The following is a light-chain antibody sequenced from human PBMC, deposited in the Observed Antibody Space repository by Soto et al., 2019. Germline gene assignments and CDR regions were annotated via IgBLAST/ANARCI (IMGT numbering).Light chain of an antibody. CDR1: SSDFGSYNR. CDR3: SSYTGSNNYYV. V-gene: IGLV2-18*02. J-gene: IGLJ1*01. Sequence: QSVLTQPPSVSGSPGQSVAISCTGTSSDFGSYNRVSWYQQPPGTAPKLMIYDVNNRPSGVPDRFSGSKSGNTASLTISGLQAEDEADYYCSSYTGSNNYYVFGTGTKVTVL. CDR2: DVN.